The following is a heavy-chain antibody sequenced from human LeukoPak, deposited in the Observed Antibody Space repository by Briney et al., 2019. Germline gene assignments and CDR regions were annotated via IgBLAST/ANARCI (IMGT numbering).Heavy chain of an antibody. D-gene: IGHD2-2*01. V-gene: IGHV3-7*01. CDR1: GFTFSSYW. CDR3: ARVPSSTSWRYYYYYMDV. J-gene: IGHJ6*03. Sequence: GGSLRLSCAASGFTFSSYWMSWVRQAPGKGLEWVANINQDGSEKYYVDSVKGRFTISRDNAKNSLYLQMNSLRAEDTAVYYCARVPSSTSWRYYYYYMDVWGKGTPVTISS. CDR2: INQDGSEK.